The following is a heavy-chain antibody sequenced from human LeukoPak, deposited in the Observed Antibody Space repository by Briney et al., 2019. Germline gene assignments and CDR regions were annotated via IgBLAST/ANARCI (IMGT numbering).Heavy chain of an antibody. J-gene: IGHJ4*02. CDR3: ARRGSGYDLDY. CDR1: GGSVSSYY. CDR2: IYYSGGT. D-gene: IGHD5-12*01. V-gene: IGHV4-59*08. Sequence: SETLSLTCTVSGGSVSSYYWSWIRQPPGKELEWIGYIYYSGGTNYHPSLKSRVTISVDTSKNQFSLNLTSVTAADTAVYYCARRGSGYDLDYWGRGTLVTVSS.